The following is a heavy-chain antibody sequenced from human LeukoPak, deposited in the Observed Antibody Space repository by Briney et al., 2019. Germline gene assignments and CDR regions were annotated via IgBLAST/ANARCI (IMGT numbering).Heavy chain of an antibody. Sequence: SETLSLTCTVSGGSISSSSYYWGWTRQPPGKGLEWIGSIYYSGSTYYNPSLKSRVTISVDTSKNQFSLKLSSVTAADTAVYYCARIRGRYDFWSGYYSYWYFDLWGRGTLVTVSS. D-gene: IGHD3-3*01. CDR2: IYYSGST. CDR3: ARIRGRYDFWSGYYSYWYFDL. CDR1: GGSISSSSYY. J-gene: IGHJ2*01. V-gene: IGHV4-39*07.